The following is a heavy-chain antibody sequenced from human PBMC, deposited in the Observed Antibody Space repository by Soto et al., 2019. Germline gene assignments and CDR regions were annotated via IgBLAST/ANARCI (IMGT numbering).Heavy chain of an antibody. J-gene: IGHJ5*02. CDR3: ASPKIAFYNWFDP. V-gene: IGHV4-30-4*01. Sequence: PSETLSLTCTVSGGSIRSGDYYWSWIRQPPGKGLESIGYIYYSGSTYYNPSLKSRVTISVDTSKNQFSLRLSSVTAADTAVYYCASPKIAFYNWFDPWGQGTLVTVSS. CDR1: GGSIRSGDYY. CDR2: IYYSGST. D-gene: IGHD3-3*02.